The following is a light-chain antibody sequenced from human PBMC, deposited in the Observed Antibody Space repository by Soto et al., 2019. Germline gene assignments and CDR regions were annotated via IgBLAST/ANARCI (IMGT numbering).Light chain of an antibody. CDR1: QSVSTLY. CDR2: SAH. J-gene: IGKJ5*01. Sequence: IVFTQSPGTLSLSPGERATLSCRASQSVSTLYMTWYQQKPGQAPRLLIYSAHTRAAGIPDRFSGTGSGTDFTLTISRLEPEDFAVYYCQQRSNWPRTFGQGTRLEIK. V-gene: IGKV3D-20*02. CDR3: QQRSNWPRT.